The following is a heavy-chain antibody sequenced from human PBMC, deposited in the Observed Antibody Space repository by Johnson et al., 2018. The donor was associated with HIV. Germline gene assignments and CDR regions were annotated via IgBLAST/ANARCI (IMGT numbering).Heavy chain of an antibody. CDR1: GFTFSSYA. CDR3: ARTPSLPGAFDI. Sequence: QVQLVESGGGVVQPGRSLRLSCAASGFTFSSYAMHWVRQAPGKGLEWVAVISYDGSDKYYADSVKGRFTISRDSSKNTLYLEMNSMRPEDMAVYYCARTPSLPGAFDIWGQGTMVTVSS. CDR2: ISYDGSDK. J-gene: IGHJ3*02. V-gene: IGHV3-30*04.